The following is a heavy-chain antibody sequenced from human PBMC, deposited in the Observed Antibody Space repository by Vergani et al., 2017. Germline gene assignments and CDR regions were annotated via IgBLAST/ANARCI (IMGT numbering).Heavy chain of an antibody. Sequence: QVQLQESGPGLVKPSETLSLTCTVSGGSISSYYWSWIRQPPGKGLEWIGHIYYSGSTNYNPSLKSRVTISVDTSKNQFSLKLSSVTAADTAVYYCARDATQTSNSGLDYWGQGTLVTVSS. V-gene: IGHV4-59*01. D-gene: IGHD2-15*01. J-gene: IGHJ4*02. CDR1: GGSISSYY. CDR3: ARDATQTSNSGLDY. CDR2: IYYSGST.